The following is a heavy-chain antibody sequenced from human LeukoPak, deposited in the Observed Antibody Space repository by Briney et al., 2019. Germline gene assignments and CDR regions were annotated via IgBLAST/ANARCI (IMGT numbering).Heavy chain of an antibody. V-gene: IGHV3-30*18. CDR1: GFTFSSYG. Sequence: SGGSLRLSCAASGFTFSSYGMHWVRQAPGKGLEWVAVISYDGSNKYYADSVKGRFTISRDNSKNTLYLQMNSLRAEDTAVYYCANVRGSSSVDYWGQGTLVTVSS. D-gene: IGHD6-6*01. J-gene: IGHJ4*02. CDR2: ISYDGSNK. CDR3: ANVRGSSSVDY.